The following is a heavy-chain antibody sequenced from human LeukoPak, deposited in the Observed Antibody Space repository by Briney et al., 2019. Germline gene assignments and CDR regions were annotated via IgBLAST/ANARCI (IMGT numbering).Heavy chain of an antibody. D-gene: IGHD3-22*01. V-gene: IGHV1-69*05. J-gene: IGHJ4*02. CDR2: IIPIFGTA. CDR3: AAGYYDCSLPYYFDY. CDR1: GGTFSSYA. Sequence: ASVKVSCKASGGTFSSYAISWVRQAPGQGLEWMGRIIPIFGTANYAQKSQGRVTITTDESTSTAYMELSSLRSEDTAVYYCAAGYYDCSLPYYFDYWGQGTLVTVSS.